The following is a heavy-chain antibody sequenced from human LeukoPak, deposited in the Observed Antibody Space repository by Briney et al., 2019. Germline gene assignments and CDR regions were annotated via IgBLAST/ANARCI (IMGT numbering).Heavy chain of an antibody. CDR3: ARGKEVRWELLDY. J-gene: IGHJ4*02. CDR2: IIPILGIA. D-gene: IGHD1-26*01. V-gene: IGHV1-69*04. CDR1: GGTFSSYA. Sequence: GASVKVSCKASGGTFSSYAISWVRQAPGQGLEWMGRIIPILGIANYAQKFQGRVTITADKSTSTAYMELSSLRSEDTAVYYCARGKEVRWELLDYWGQGTLVTVSS.